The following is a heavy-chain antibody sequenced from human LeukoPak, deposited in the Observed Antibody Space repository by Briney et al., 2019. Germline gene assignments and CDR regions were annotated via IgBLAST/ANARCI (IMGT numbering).Heavy chain of an antibody. V-gene: IGHV3-74*01. D-gene: IGHD6-19*01. CDR1: GFTFSSYW. J-gene: IGHJ4*02. Sequence: GGSLRLSCAASGFTFSSYWMHWVRQAPGKGLVWVSGINSDGITTSYADSVKGRFTVSRDNAKNTLYLQMNSLRAEDTAVYYCARARNGSLDYWGQGTLVTVSS. CDR3: ARARNGSLDY. CDR2: INSDGITT.